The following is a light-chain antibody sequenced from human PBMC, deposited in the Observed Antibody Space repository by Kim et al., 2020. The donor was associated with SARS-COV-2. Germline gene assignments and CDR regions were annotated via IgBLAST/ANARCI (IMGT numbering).Light chain of an antibody. CDR1: QTVLYNSNNKNY. CDR2: WAS. J-gene: IGKJ2*03. V-gene: IGKV4-1*01. Sequence: RPTLNCKSSQTVLYNSNNKNYLALYQQKPGQAPKLLIYWASIRESGVSDRFSGSGSETDFTLTISSLQAEDVAVYYCQQYYSTPPSFGQGTKLEI. CDR3: QQYYSTPPS.